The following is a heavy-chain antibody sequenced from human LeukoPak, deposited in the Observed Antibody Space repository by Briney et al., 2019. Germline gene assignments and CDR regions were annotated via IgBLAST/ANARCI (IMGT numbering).Heavy chain of an antibody. Sequence: SETLSLTCTVSGGSISSYYWSWIRQPAGKGLEWIGRIYTSGSTNYNPSLKSRVTMSVDTSKNQFSLKLSSVTAADTAVYYCARDPTYYCDSSGEGNAFDIWGQGTMVTVSS. J-gene: IGHJ3*02. D-gene: IGHD3-22*01. CDR1: GGSISSYY. CDR3: ARDPTYYCDSSGEGNAFDI. CDR2: IYTSGST. V-gene: IGHV4-4*07.